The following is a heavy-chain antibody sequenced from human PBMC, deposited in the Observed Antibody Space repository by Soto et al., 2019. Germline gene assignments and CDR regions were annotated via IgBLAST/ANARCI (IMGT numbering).Heavy chain of an antibody. CDR2: ISYDGSNK. CDR1: GFTFSSYA. Sequence: QVQLLESGGGVVQPGRSLRLSCAASGFTFSSYAMHWVRQAPGKGLEWVAVISYDGSNKYYADSVKGRCTISRDNSKNTMDPQMNSLRPEHTPVYSCAREPLSYNRNDFPYYYYGIDAWGQGTRVTASS. D-gene: IGHD1-1*01. J-gene: IGHJ6*02. V-gene: IGHV3-30-3*01. CDR3: AREPLSYNRNDFPYYYYGIDA.